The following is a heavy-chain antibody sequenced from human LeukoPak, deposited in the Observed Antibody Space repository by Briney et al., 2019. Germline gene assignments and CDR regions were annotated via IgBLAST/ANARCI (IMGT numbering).Heavy chain of an antibody. CDR2: ISTSGGST. CDR3: AKRASPPYYFDY. Sequence: GVSLRLSCAASGFTFSSYAMSWVRQAPGKGLEWVSAISTSGGSTYYADSVKGRFTISRDNSKNTLYLQMNSLSAEDTAVYYCAKRASPPYYFDYWGQGTLVTVSS. CDR1: GFTFSSYA. V-gene: IGHV3-23*01. J-gene: IGHJ4*02.